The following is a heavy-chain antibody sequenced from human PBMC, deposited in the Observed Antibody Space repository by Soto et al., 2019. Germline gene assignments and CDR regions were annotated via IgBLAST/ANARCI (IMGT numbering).Heavy chain of an antibody. J-gene: IGHJ4*02. CDR3: ARDPIGGGAPYYFDY. Sequence: GASVKVSCKASGYTFTDYYLYWVRQAPGQGLEWLGGINPNSGDTIYAQKFQGRVTMTRDTSISTAYMDLSRLRSDGTAVYYCARDPIGGGAPYYFDYWGQGILVTVSS. V-gene: IGHV1-2*02. CDR2: INPNSGDT. CDR1: GYTFTDYY. D-gene: IGHD3-16*01.